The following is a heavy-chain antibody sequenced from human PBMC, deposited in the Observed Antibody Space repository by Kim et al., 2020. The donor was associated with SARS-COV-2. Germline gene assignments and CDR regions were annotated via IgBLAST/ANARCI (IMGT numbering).Heavy chain of an antibody. J-gene: IGHJ6*02. CDR3: ARDRLERRGNYYYGMDV. D-gene: IGHD1-1*01. Sequence: QGRVTMTRDTSTSTVYMELSSLRSEDTAVYYCARDRLERRGNYYYGMDVWGQGTTVTVSS. V-gene: IGHV1-46*01.